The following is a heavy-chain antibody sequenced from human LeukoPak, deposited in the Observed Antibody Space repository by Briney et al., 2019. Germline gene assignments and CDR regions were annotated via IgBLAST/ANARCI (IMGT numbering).Heavy chain of an antibody. J-gene: IGHJ4*02. CDR2: IYTSGST. V-gene: IGHV4-61*02. Sequence: SETLSLTCTVSGGSISSGSYYWSWIRQPAGKGLEWIGRIYTSGSTNYNPSLKSRVTISVDTSKNQFSLKLSSVTAADTAVCYCARYRGGNRGYYFDYWGQGTLVTVSS. D-gene: IGHD1-14*01. CDR3: ARYRGGNRGYYFDY. CDR1: GGSISSGSYY.